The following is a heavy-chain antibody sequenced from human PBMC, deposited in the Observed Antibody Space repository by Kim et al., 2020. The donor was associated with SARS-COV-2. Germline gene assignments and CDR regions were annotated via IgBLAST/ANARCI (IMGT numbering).Heavy chain of an antibody. Sequence: SVKVSCKASGGTFSSYAISWVRQAPGQGLEWMGGIIPIFGTANYAQKFQGRVTITADESTSTAYMELSSLRSEDTAVYYCARSQSGTTYYYGMDVWGQGTTVTVSS. CDR2: IIPIFGTA. V-gene: IGHV1-69*13. D-gene: IGHD1-7*01. CDR3: ARSQSGTTYYYGMDV. CDR1: GGTFSSYA. J-gene: IGHJ6*02.